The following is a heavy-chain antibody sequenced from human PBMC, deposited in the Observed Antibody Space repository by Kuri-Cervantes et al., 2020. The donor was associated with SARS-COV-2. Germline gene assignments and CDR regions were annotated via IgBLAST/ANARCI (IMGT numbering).Heavy chain of an antibody. CDR1: VYTFTSYD. V-gene: IGHV1-8*02. J-gene: IGHJ6*03. CDR3: SRGGQYYDFWSGYPTDYYYYMDV. Sequence: ASVKVSCKPSVYTFTSYDINWVRQATGKWLEWMGWMYTNSGNTGCAQKFQSRVTMTRNTSISTVYMELSSLRSEDTAVYYCSRGGQYYDFWSGYPTDYYYYMDVWGKGTTVTVSS. D-gene: IGHD3-3*01. CDR2: MYTNSGNT.